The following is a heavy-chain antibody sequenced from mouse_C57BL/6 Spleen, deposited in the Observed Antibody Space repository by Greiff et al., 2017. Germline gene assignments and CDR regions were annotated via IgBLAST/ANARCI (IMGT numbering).Heavy chain of an antibody. CDR2: IYWDDDK. V-gene: IGHV8-12*01. CDR3: ALNYYGSSYDWYFDV. Sequence: QVTLKVSGPGILQSSQTLSLTCSFSGFSLSTSGMGVSWIRQPSGKGLEWLAHIYWDDDKRYNPSLKSRLTISKDTSRNQVFLKITSVDTADTATYYCALNYYGSSYDWYFDVWGTGTTVTVSS. CDR1: GFSLSTSGMG. D-gene: IGHD1-1*01. J-gene: IGHJ1*03.